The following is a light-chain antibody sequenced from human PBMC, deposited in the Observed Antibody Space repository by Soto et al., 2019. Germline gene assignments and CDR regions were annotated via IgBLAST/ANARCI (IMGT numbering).Light chain of an antibody. Sequence: EIVLTQSPGTLSLSPGERATLSCRSSQSVSSSYLAWYQQKPGQAPRLLISEASNRATGIPARFSGSGSGTDFTLTISSLEPEDFAVYYCQQRNNWPWTFGQGTKVDIK. J-gene: IGKJ1*01. V-gene: IGKV3D-20*02. CDR3: QQRNNWPWT. CDR1: QSVSSSY. CDR2: EAS.